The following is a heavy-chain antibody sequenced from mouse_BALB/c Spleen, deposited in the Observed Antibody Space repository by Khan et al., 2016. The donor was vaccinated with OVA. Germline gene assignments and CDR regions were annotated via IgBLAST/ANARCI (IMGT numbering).Heavy chain of an antibody. Sequence: IQLVQSGTVLARPGASVKMSCKASGYTFTSYWMHWVKQRHGQGLEWIGAIYPGNSDINYNQKFKGKAKLTAVKSTSTAYMELNSLTNDDSAVDYCTRNGFGNYESWDYWGQGTTLTVSS. CDR1: GYTFTSYW. CDR2: IYPGNSDI. CDR3: TRNGFGNYESWDY. V-gene: IGHV1-5*01. J-gene: IGHJ2*01. D-gene: IGHD2-1*01.